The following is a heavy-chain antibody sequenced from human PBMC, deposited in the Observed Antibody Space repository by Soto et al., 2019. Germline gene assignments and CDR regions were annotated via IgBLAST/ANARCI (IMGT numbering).Heavy chain of an antibody. V-gene: IGHV3-33*01. J-gene: IGHJ4*02. D-gene: IGHD6-13*01. CDR3: ARAAGKGGVAAPIDH. Sequence: VQLVESGGGVVQPGRSLRLSCASSGFTFSSYGMHWVRQAPGKGLEWVAVISYDGSNNYCVDSVKGRFTISRDNSKNTLFLQMDSLRSEDTAIYYCARAAGKGGVAAPIDHWGQGTLVTVLS. CDR2: ISYDGSNN. CDR1: GFTFSSYG.